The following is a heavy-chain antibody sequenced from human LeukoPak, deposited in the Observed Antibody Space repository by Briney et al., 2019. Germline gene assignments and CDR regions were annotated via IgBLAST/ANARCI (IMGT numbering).Heavy chain of an antibody. D-gene: IGHD3-3*01. J-gene: IGHJ6*03. V-gene: IGHV3-11*01. CDR2: ISGSGDTI. CDR3: ARRTYYNLWSGYPTSYYYYYYMDV. Sequence: GGSLRLSCAASGFTFSNYYMNWIRQAPGSGLEWISFISGSGDTIYYADSVKGRFTISRDNAKNALYLQMNSLRAEDSAVYYCARRTYYNLWSGYPTSYYYYYYMDVWGKGTTVTVSS. CDR1: GFTFSNYY.